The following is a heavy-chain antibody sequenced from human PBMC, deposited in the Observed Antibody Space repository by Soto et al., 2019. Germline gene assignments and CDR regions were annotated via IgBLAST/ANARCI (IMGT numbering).Heavy chain of an antibody. CDR1: GFVFSNYW. CDR2: IRQDGSGI. J-gene: IGHJ4*02. D-gene: IGHD3-10*01. V-gene: IGHV3-7*04. Sequence: EVQLVESGGGLVQPGGSLRLSCETSGFVFSNYWMSWVRQVPGKGPEWVANIRQDGSGIHYVDSVRGRFTISRDNAKSSLSLQMNSLRAEDTAVYHCVRSSGWTGDYWGQGMLVTVSS. CDR3: VRSSGWTGDY.